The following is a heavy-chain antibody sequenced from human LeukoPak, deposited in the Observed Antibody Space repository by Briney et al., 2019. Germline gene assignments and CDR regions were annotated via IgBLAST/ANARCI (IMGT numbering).Heavy chain of an antibody. V-gene: IGHV3-33*01. CDR2: IWSDGSNE. D-gene: IGHD2-2*01. J-gene: IGHJ4*02. CDR1: GFTFSSYG. CDR3: ARDSARYCSSTSCMYYFDY. Sequence: GGSLRLSCAASGFTFSSYGMHWVRQAPGKGLEWVAIIWSDGSNEVYADSVKGRFTISRDNSKNTLYLQMNSLRVEDTAVYYCARDSARYCSSTSCMYYFDYWGQGTLVTVSS.